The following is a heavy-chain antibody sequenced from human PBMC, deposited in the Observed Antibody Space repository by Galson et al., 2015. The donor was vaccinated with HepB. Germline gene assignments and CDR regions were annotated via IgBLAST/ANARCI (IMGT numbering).Heavy chain of an antibody. J-gene: IGHJ3*02. CDR2: IKSKTDGGTT. Sequence: SLRLSCAASGFTFSNAWMSWVRQAPGKGLEWVGRIKSKTDGGTTDYAAPVKGRFTISRDDSKNTLYLQMNSLKTEDTAVYYCTTENHPTYDILTGYQPVDAFDIWGQGTMVTVSP. CDR1: GFTFSNAW. D-gene: IGHD3-9*01. V-gene: IGHV3-15*01. CDR3: TTENHPTYDILTGYQPVDAFDI.